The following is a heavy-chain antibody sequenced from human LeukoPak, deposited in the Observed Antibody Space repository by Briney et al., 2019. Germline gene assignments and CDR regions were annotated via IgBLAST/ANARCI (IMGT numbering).Heavy chain of an antibody. J-gene: IGHJ4*02. Sequence: GGSLRLSCAASGFTFSSYGMHWVRQAPGKGLEWVAVISYDGSNKYYADSVKGRLTISRDNSKNTLYLQMNSLRAEDTAVYYCAKAHYYGSGSSYFDYWGQGTLVTVSS. V-gene: IGHV3-30*18. CDR1: GFTFSSYG. CDR2: ISYDGSNK. D-gene: IGHD3-10*01. CDR3: AKAHYYGSGSSYFDY.